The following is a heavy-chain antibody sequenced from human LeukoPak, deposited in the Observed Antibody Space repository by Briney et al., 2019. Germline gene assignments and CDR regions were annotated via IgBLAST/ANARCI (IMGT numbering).Heavy chain of an antibody. Sequence: GGSLRLSCAASGFTLTNYYMNWVRQAPGKGLEWVSSISTSSRYIYYKDSARGRFTISRDDAKNSLYLEMNSLRAEDTAVYYCARADCSSSNCYVRPSWFEPWGQGTLVTVSS. CDR2: ISTSSRYI. D-gene: IGHD2-2*01. V-gene: IGHV3-21*01. CDR1: GFTLTNYY. J-gene: IGHJ5*02. CDR3: ARADCSSSNCYVRPSWFEP.